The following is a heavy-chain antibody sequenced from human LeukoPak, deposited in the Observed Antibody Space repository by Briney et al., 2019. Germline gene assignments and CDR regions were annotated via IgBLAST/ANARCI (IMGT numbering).Heavy chain of an antibody. CDR3: ASPIVGATKMGFDI. J-gene: IGHJ3*02. CDR2: INCNSGGT. CDR1: GYTFTSYY. Sequence: ASVKVSCKTSGYTFTSYYIHWLRQAPGQGLEWMGWINCNSGGTKYAQKFQGRVTLTRDTSISTAYMELNRLTSDDTAVYYCASPIVGATKMGFDIWGQGTMVTVSS. V-gene: IGHV1-2*02. D-gene: IGHD1-26*01.